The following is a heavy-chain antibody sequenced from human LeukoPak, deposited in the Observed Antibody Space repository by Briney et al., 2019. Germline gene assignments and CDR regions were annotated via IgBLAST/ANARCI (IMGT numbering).Heavy chain of an antibody. Sequence: GGSLRLSCVASELPIADFAMHWVRQAPGKGLEWVSLISGDGVSTFYADSVKGRFSISRDNSKNSLYLEMNSLRTEDAAMYYCAKESGKFDYWGQGTLVAVSS. V-gene: IGHV3-43*02. CDR3: AKESGKFDY. CDR2: ISGDGVST. J-gene: IGHJ4*02. CDR1: ELPIADFA.